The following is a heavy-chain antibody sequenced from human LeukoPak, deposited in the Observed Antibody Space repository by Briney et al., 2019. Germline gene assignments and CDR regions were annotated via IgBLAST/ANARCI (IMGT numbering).Heavy chain of an antibody. CDR2: IYYSGST. CDR1: GGSISSGDYY. D-gene: IGHD6-19*01. J-gene: IGHJ3*02. Sequence: PSETLSLTCTVSGGSISSGDYYWSWIRQPPGKGLEWIGSIYYSGSTYYNPSLKSRVTISVDTSKNPFSLKLSSVTAADTAVYYCASLAVAGSYAFDIWGQGTMVTVSS. CDR3: ASLAVAGSYAFDI. V-gene: IGHV4-39*01.